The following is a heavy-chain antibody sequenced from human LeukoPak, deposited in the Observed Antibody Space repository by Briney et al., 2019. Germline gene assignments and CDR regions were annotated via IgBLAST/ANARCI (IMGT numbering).Heavy chain of an antibody. Sequence: SVKVSCKASGYTFTGYYMHWVRQAPGQGLEWMGWINPNSGVTNYAQKFQGRVTMTRDTSISTAYMELSRLRSDDTAVYYCARVLDSGYPVWDCWGQGTLVTVSS. CDR2: INPNSGVT. CDR3: ARVLDSGYPVWDC. CDR1: GYTFTGYY. D-gene: IGHD5-12*01. V-gene: IGHV1-2*02. J-gene: IGHJ4*02.